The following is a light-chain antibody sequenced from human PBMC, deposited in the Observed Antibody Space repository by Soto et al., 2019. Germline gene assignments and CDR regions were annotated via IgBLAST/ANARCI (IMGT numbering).Light chain of an antibody. CDR3: QQSYSTRWT. V-gene: IGKV1-39*01. Sequence: DLQMTQSPSSLSASVGDRVTITCRASQSISSYLNWYQQKPGKAPKLLIYAASSLQSGVPSRFRGSGSGTDFTLTISSLQPEDFATYYCQQSYSTRWTFGQGTKVEIK. J-gene: IGKJ1*01. CDR1: QSISSY. CDR2: AAS.